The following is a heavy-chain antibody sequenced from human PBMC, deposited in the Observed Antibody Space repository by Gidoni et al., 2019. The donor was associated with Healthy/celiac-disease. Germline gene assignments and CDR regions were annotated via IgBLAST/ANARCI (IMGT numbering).Heavy chain of an antibody. CDR1: GATFSSHA. J-gene: IGHJ4*02. V-gene: IGHV1-69*01. Sequence: QVQLVQSRAGVKMPAPSVKVSCKASGATFSSHAIGWVRQAPGQGHEWMGGIIHILGTANYAQKFQGRVTITAYESTSTAYMELSSLRSEDTAVYYCESDGRMVQGVFIDWGQGTLVTVSS. CDR3: ESDGRMVQGVFID. D-gene: IGHD3-10*01. CDR2: IIHILGTA.